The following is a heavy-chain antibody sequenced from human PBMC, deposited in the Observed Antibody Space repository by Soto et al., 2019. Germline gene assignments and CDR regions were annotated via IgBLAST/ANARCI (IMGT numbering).Heavy chain of an antibody. D-gene: IGHD5-18*01. CDR3: ARVSGHNTGYYSVYFMDV. J-gene: IGHJ6*02. V-gene: IGHV4-30-4*01. CDR2: IYYTGST. Sequence: SQNLSLTCNVSGVSISSGDYYWTWIRQSPGKGLEWIGYIYYTGSTFYSPSLKSRVTISLDTSENHFSLDMNSVTAADTAVYFCARVSGHNTGYYSVYFMDVWGQGTTVTVSS. CDR1: GVSISSGDYY.